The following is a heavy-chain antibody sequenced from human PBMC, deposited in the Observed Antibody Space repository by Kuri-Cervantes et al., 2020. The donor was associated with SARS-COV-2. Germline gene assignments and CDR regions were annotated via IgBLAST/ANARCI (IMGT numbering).Heavy chain of an antibody. CDR2: IYTGDKT. Sequence: GGSLRLSCAASGFTVSGNYMSWVRQAPEKGLEWLSVIYTGDKTYHADSVKGRLTISRDNAKTSLYLQMNSLKLEDTAVYYCAREEGGELGEAFDYWGQGALVTVSS. V-gene: IGHV3-53*01. J-gene: IGHJ4*02. CDR1: GFTVSGNY. CDR3: AREEGGELGEAFDY. D-gene: IGHD7-27*01.